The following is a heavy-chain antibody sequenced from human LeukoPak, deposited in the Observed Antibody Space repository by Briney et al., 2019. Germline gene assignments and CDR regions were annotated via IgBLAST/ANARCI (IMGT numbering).Heavy chain of an antibody. CDR3: ARCYNWNPPLGAFDI. V-gene: IGHV3-30-3*01. CDR2: ISYDGSNK. Sequence: GRSLRLSCAASGFTFSSYAMHWVRQAPGKGLEWGAVISYDGSNKYYADSVKGRFTISRDNSKTTLYLQMNSLRAEDTAVYYCARCYNWNPPLGAFDIWGQGTMVTVSS. D-gene: IGHD1-20*01. J-gene: IGHJ3*02. CDR1: GFTFSSYA.